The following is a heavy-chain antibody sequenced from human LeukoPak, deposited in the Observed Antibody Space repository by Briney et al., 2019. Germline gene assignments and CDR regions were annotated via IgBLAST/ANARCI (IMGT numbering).Heavy chain of an antibody. J-gene: IGHJ4*02. Sequence: GGALRLSCAASVVTFSSYAMSGVRRAPGRGVEWVSGISGSGGSTYYADSVTGRFTISRDNSKNTLYLQMNSLRAEDTAVYYCAKRVGGPFDYWGQGTLVTVSS. CDR1: VVTFSSYA. CDR2: ISGSGGST. CDR3: AKRVGGPFDY. D-gene: IGHD4-23*01. V-gene: IGHV3-23*01.